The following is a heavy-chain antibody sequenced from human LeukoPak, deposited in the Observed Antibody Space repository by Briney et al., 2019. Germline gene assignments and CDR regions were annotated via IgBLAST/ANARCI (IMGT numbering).Heavy chain of an antibody. CDR2: INPNSGGT. CDR1: GYTFTGYY. CDR3: ARPVGIAPLNWFDP. D-gene: IGHD6-13*01. V-gene: IGHV1-2*02. Sequence: ASVKVSCKASGYTFTGYYMHWVRQAPGQGLEWMGWINPNSGGTNYAQKFQGRVTMTRDTSISTAYMELSRLRSDDTAVYYCARPVGIAPLNWFDPWGPGTLVTVSS. J-gene: IGHJ5*02.